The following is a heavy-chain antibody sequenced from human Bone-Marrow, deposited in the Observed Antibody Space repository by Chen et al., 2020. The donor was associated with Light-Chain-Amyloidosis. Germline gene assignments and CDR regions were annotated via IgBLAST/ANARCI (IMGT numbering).Heavy chain of an antibody. J-gene: IGHJ4*02. CDR2: SSSSGSTI. D-gene: IGHD3-22*01. Sequence: EVQLVESGGGLVQPGGSLRLSCAASGFTFSSYEMNWVRQAPGKGLEWVSYSSSSGSTIYYADSVKGRFTISRDNAKNSLYLQMNSLRAEDTAVYYCARVGSYDSSGYYFYYFDYWGQGTLVTVSS. V-gene: IGHV3-48*03. CDR1: GFTFSSYE. CDR3: ARVGSYDSSGYYFYYFDY.